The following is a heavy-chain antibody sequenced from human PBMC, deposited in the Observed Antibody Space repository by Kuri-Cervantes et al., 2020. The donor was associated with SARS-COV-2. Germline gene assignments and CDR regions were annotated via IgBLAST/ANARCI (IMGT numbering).Heavy chain of an antibody. D-gene: IGHD3-3*01. CDR1: GASISSSTYY. Sequence: SETLSLTCTVSGASISSSTYYWGWIRQSPGKGLEWLGSIYESGDTYYSSSLKSRLSLSVDTSKNQFSLKLSSVTAADTAVYYCARGVTIFGEDVWGQGTTVTVSS. V-gene: IGHV4-39*07. CDR2: IYESGDT. CDR3: ARGVTIFGEDV. J-gene: IGHJ6*02.